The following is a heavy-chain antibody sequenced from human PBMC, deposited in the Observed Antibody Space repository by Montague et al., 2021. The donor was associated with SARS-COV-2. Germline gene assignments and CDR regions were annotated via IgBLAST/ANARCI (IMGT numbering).Heavy chain of an antibody. CDR3: ARAQLDFDWLSMPSSHWFDP. CDR2: IYYSGNT. Sequence: TLSLTCTVSGGSISSGDYYWNWIRQHPGKGLEWIGYIYYSGNTYYNPSLKSRVTISVDTSKNQFSLKLSSVTAADTAVYYCARAQLDFDWLSMPSSHWFDPWGQGTLVTVSS. J-gene: IGHJ5*02. CDR1: GGSISSGDYY. V-gene: IGHV4-31*03. D-gene: IGHD3-9*01.